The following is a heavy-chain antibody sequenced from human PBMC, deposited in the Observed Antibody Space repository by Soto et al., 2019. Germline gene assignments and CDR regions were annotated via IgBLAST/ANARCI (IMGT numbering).Heavy chain of an antibody. CDR2: TYYRSKWYN. Sequence: PSQTLSLTCAISGDSVSSNNAAWNWIRQSPSRGLEWLGRTYYRSKWYNDYAVSVKSRITINPDTSKNHISLQLNSVTPEDTAVYYCARVSYNDSFYGMDVWGQGTTVTVSS. V-gene: IGHV6-1*01. CDR1: GDSVSSNNAA. D-gene: IGHD3-22*01. J-gene: IGHJ6*02. CDR3: ARVSYNDSFYGMDV.